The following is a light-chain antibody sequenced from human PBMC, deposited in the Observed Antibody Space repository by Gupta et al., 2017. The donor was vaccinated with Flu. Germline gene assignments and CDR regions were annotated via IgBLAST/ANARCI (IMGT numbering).Light chain of an antibody. CDR3: QTWGTGIRV. V-gene: IGLV4-69*01. CDR2: VNSDGGH. J-gene: IGLJ2*01. CDR1: SGRTYYA. Sequence: QLVLTQSPSASASLGASVKLTCTLNSGRTYYAIAWHQQQPGKGPRYLMKVNSDGGHTKGDASPDRFSGSSSGADRYPTIASLHAEAEDDYYCQTWGTGIRVFGGGTKLTVL.